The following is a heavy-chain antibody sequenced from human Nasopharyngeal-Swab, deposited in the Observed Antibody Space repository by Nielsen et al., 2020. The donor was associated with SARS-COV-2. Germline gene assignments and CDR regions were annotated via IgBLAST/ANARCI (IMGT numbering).Heavy chain of an antibody. CDR3: AKVPSTVTTLPPDY. CDR2: ISGSGGST. CDR1: GFTFSSYA. Sequence: GGSLRLSCAASGFTFSSYAMSWVRQAPGKGLEWVSSISGSGGSTYYADSVKGRFTISRDNSKNTLYLQMNSLRAEDTAVYYCAKVPSTVTTLPPDYWGQGTLVTVSS. V-gene: IGHV3-23*01. J-gene: IGHJ4*02. D-gene: IGHD4-11*01.